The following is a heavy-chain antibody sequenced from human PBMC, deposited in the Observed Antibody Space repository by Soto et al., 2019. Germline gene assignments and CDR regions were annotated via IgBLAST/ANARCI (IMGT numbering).Heavy chain of an antibody. D-gene: IGHD1-26*01. V-gene: IGHV3-48*03. J-gene: IGHJ5*02. Sequence: GGSLRLSCAASGFTFSSYEMNWVRQAPGKGLEWVSYISSSGSTIYYADSVKGRFTISRDNAKNSLYLQMNSLRAEDTAVYYCAKLPWEVAPSWGQGTLVTVSS. CDR1: GFTFSSYE. CDR3: AKLPWEVAPS. CDR2: ISSSGSTI.